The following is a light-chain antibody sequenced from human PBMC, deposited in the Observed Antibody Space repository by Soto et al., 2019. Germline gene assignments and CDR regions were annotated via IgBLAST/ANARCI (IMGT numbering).Light chain of an antibody. CDR2: EGS. V-gene: IGLV2-23*01. J-gene: IGLJ3*02. Sequence: QSALTQPASVSGSPGQSITISCTGTSSDVGSYNLVSWYQQHAGKAPKLMIYEGSKRPSGVSTRFSGSKSGNTDSLTISGLQAEDEADSYCCSYAGSTSWVFGGGTKLTVL. CDR3: CSYAGSTSWV. CDR1: SSDVGSYNL.